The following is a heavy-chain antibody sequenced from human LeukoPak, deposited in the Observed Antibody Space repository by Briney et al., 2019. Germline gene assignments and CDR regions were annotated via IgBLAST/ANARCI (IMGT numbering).Heavy chain of an antibody. CDR1: GFTFSSYA. Sequence: GGSLRLSCAASGFTFSSYAMSWVRQAPGKGLEWVSVIYSGGSTYYADSVKGRFTISRDNSKNTLYLQMNSLRAEDTVVYYCARDVDYFDYWGQGTLVTVSS. CDR3: ARDVDYFDY. V-gene: IGHV3-53*01. J-gene: IGHJ4*02. CDR2: IYSGGST.